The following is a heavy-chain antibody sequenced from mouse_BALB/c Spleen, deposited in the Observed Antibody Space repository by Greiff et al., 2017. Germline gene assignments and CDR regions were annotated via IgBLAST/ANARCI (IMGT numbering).Heavy chain of an antibody. CDR1: GYTFTSYY. V-gene: IGHV1S81*02. CDR3: TRGNSYFDY. J-gene: IGHJ2*01. Sequence: VQLQQSGAELVKSGASVKLSCKASGYTFTSYYMYWVKQRPGQGLEWIGEINPSNGGTNFNEKFKSKATLTVDKSSSTAYMQLSSLTSEDSAVYYCTRGNSYFDYWGQGTTLTVSS. CDR2: INPSNGGT. D-gene: IGHD2-1*01.